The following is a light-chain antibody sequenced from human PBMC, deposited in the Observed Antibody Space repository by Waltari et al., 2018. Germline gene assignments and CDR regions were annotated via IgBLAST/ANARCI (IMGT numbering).Light chain of an antibody. CDR3: SSYAGSNKVV. CDR1: SSDVGGYNY. J-gene: IGLJ2*01. V-gene: IGLV2-8*01. CDR2: EVS. Sequence: QSALTQPPSASGSPGQSVTISCTGTSSDVGGYNYVSWYQQHPGKAPKLMIYEVSKRPSGVPDRFSGSKSGNTASLTGSGLQAEDEADYYCSSYAGSNKVVFGGGTKLTVL.